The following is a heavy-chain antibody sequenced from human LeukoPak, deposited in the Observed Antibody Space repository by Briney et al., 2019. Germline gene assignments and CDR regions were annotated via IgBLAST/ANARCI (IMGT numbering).Heavy chain of an antibody. Sequence: GGSLSLSCAVSGFIFSTFGMSWVRQAPGKGLEWVSCIYGSVGTTQYADSVKGRFTISRDKSNNMLYLQMKSLRDEDTAVYYCAKDSILGDGFWDFDHWGQGTLVNVYS. CDR2: IYGSVGTT. D-gene: IGHD3/OR15-3a*01. CDR1: GFIFSTFG. J-gene: IGHJ4*02. CDR3: AKDSILGDGFWDFDH. V-gene: IGHV3-23*01.